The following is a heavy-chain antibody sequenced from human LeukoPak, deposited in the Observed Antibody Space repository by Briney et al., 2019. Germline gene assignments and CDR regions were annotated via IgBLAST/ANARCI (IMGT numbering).Heavy chain of an antibody. J-gene: IGHJ2*01. CDR2: INHRGST. Sequence: SETLSLTCSVYGGSFSSYFWTYIRQPPGKGLEWIGEINHRGSTSYNPSLKSRVTISRDTSKNQFSLKLSSVTAADTAVYYCAGAVFRLWYFDLWGRGTLVTVSS. CDR1: GGSFSSYF. V-gene: IGHV4-34*01. D-gene: IGHD3/OR15-3a*01. CDR3: AGAVFRLWYFDL.